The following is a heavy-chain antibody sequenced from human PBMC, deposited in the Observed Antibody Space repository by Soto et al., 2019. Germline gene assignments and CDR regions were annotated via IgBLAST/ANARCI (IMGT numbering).Heavy chain of an antibody. CDR2: MNRKSGNS. D-gene: IGHD3-9*01. V-gene: IGHV1-8*01. J-gene: IGHJ6*02. Sequence: ASVKVSCKASGYTFTSYDINCVRQATGQGLEWMGWMNRKSGNSGYAKKFQGRVTMNRKTYISTAYLELSSLRSEDTAVYYCARGRLTRGFYYYYGMDVWGQGTTVTVSS. CDR3: ARGRLTRGFYYYYGMDV. CDR1: GYTFTSYD.